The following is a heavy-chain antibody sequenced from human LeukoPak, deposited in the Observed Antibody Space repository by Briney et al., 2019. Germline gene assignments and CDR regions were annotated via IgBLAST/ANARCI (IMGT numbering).Heavy chain of an antibody. V-gene: IGHV1-69*13. CDR2: IIPIFGTA. Sequence: ASVKVSCKASGGTFSSYAISWVRQAPGQGLEWMGGIIPIFGTANYAQKFQGRVTITADESTSTAYMELSSLRSEDTAVYYCATERDGYNPPIDYWGRGTLDTVSS. CDR1: GGTFSSYA. J-gene: IGHJ4*02. D-gene: IGHD5-24*01. CDR3: ATERDGYNPPIDY.